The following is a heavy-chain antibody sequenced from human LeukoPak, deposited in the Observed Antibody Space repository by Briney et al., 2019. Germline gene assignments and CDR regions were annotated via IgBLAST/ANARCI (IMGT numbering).Heavy chain of an antibody. J-gene: IGHJ4*02. D-gene: IGHD5-24*01. CDR2: VSSSGVGT. CDR1: GFAFTSYG. Sequence: GTLRLSCAASGFAFTSYGMSWVRQAPGKGLEWVSSVSSSGVGTYYADSVKGRFTISRDNSKNTLYLQMNSLRAEDTAIYYCAKRDGFNPRANYFDYWGQGTLVTVSS. V-gene: IGHV3-23*01. CDR3: AKRDGFNPRANYFDY.